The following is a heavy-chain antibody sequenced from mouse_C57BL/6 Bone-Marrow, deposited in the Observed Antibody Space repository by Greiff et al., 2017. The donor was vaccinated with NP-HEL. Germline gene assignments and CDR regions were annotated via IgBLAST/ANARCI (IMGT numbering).Heavy chain of an antibody. CDR1: GFNIKDDY. Sequence: VQLQQSGAELVRPGASVKLSCTASGFNIKDDYMHWVKQRPEQGLEWIGWIDPENGDTEYASKFQGKATITADTSSNTAYLQLSSLTSEDTAFYYCTTPIGNYFDYWGQGTTLTVSS. CDR2: IDPENGDT. V-gene: IGHV14-4*01. J-gene: IGHJ2*01. D-gene: IGHD3-1*01. CDR3: TTPIGNYFDY.